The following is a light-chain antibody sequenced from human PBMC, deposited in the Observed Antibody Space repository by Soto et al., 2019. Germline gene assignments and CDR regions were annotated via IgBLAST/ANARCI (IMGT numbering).Light chain of an antibody. V-gene: IGKV1-39*01. CDR3: HKSYSTPIK. J-gene: IGKJ5*01. Sequence: DIQMTQSPSSLSASVEDRVTITCRASQSITSYLNWYQQKPGRAPKLLIFAGSSLQSGVPSRFNGSGSGTDFTLTISSLQPDDSATYYCHKSYSTPIKFGQGTRLEIK. CDR1: QSITSY. CDR2: AGS.